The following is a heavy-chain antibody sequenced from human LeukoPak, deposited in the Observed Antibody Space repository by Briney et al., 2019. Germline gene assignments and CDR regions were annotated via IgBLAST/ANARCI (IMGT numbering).Heavy chain of an antibody. D-gene: IGHD3-10*01. J-gene: IGHJ4*02. CDR2: VRNDGGDK. V-gene: IGHV3-30*02. CDR3: AKHYYGSGSQKYYFDY. Sequence: GGSLRLSCAASGFIFSDCGMHWVRQAPGKGLEWVTMVRNDGGDKYYADSVRGRFTISRDNSKNTLYLQMNSLRPEDTAVYYCAKHYYGSGSQKYYFDYWGQGTLVTVSS. CDR1: GFIFSDCG.